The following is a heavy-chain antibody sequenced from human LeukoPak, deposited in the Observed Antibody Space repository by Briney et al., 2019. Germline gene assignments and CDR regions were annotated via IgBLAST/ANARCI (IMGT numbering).Heavy chain of an antibody. V-gene: IGHV1-69*13. J-gene: IGHJ4*02. CDR3: ARDRVVGATTVFDY. CDR1: GYTLTELS. CDR2: IIPIFGTA. D-gene: IGHD1-26*01. Sequence: ASVKVSCKASGYTLTELSMHWVRQAPGQGLEWMGGIIPIFGTANYAQKFQGRVTITADESTSTAYMELSSLRSEDTAVYYCARDRVVGATTVFDYWGQGTLVTVSS.